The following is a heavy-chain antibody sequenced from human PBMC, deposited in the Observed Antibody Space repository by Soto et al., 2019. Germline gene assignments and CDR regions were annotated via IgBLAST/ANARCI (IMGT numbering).Heavy chain of an antibody. D-gene: IGHD2-2*01. J-gene: IGHJ4*02. CDR2: IKQDGSEK. CDR3: ARDNEYQPLLYYFEY. CDR1: GFTCSSYW. Sequence: GGSLRLSCAASGFTCSSYWMSWVRQAPGKGLEWVANIKQDGSEKYYVDSVKGRFTISRDNAKNSLYLQMNSLRAEDTAVYYCARDNEYQPLLYYFEYWGQGTLVTVSS. V-gene: IGHV3-7*05.